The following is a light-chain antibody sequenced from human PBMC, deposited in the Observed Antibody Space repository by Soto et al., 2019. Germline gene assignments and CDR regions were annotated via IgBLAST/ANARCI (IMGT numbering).Light chain of an antibody. V-gene: IGKV3D-7*01. J-gene: IGKJ4*01. CDR2: GAS. CDR1: QSVSSSY. CDR3: QQDYNLL. Sequence: PGERVTLSCRASQSVSSSYLTWYQQKPGQAPRLLIYGASTRATSIPVRFSGSGSGTDFTLTISSLQPEDFAVYYCQQDYNLLFGGGTKVEIK.